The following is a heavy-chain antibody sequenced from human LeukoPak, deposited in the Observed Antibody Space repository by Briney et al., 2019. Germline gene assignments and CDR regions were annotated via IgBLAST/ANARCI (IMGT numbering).Heavy chain of an antibody. D-gene: IGHD1-7*01. V-gene: IGHV4-39*01. CDR2: ISDTGTT. J-gene: IGHJ4*02. Sequence: SQTLSLTCTVSGGSINSRNNYWGWTRQPPGKGLEWIAIISDTGTTYYSPSLRGRLTISVDTSKNQFSLTLSSVTAADTAVYYCARRNYPYYFDYWGQGTLVTVSS. CDR3: ARRNYPYYFDY. CDR1: GGSINSRNNY.